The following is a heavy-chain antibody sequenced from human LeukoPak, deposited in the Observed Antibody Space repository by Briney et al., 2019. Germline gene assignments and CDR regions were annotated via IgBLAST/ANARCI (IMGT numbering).Heavy chain of an antibody. CDR2: IYTSGST. J-gene: IGHJ3*02. CDR3: ARACIVGATCGAFDI. Sequence: SETLSLTCTVSGGSISSYYWSWIRQPAGKGLEWIGRIYTSGSTNYNLSLKSRVTMSVDTSKNQFSLKLSSVTAADTAVYYCARACIVGATCGAFDIWGQGTMVTVSS. V-gene: IGHV4-4*07. CDR1: GGSISSYY. D-gene: IGHD1-26*01.